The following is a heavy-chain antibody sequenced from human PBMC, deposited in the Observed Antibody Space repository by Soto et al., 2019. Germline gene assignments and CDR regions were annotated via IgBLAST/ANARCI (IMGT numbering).Heavy chain of an antibody. CDR3: VRDKIVGGMGLFDY. J-gene: IGHJ4*02. Sequence: SHTLSLTCAISGDSVSRNSAAWPWFRQSPSRGLEWLGRTYYRSKWYDDYAISVKSRITINPDTSKNQFSLQLISMTPYDSAVYYCVRDKIVGGMGLFDYWGQGTLVTVSS. V-gene: IGHV6-1*01. D-gene: IGHD1-26*01. CDR2: TYYRSKWYD. CDR1: GDSVSRNSAA.